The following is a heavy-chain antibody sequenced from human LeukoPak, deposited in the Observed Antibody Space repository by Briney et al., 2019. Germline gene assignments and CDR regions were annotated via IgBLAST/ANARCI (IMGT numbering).Heavy chain of an antibody. J-gene: IGHJ4*02. Sequence: PSETLSLTCTVSGGSISSYYWSWIRQPPGKGLEWIGYIYYSGSTNYNPSLKSRVTISVDTSKNQFSLKLTSVTAADTAVYYCARHYGSGSYYNPLFDHWGQGTLVAVSS. CDR2: IYYSGST. V-gene: IGHV4-59*08. CDR1: GGSISSYY. D-gene: IGHD3-10*01. CDR3: ARHYGSGSYYNPLFDH.